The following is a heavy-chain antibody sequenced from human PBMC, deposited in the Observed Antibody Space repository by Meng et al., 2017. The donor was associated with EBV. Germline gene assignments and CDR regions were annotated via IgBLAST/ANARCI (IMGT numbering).Heavy chain of an antibody. CDR1: GDSISSFYY. CDR2: VHYTGST. V-gene: IGHV4-39*01. Sequence: LPLRESGPGQVKPSEPLSLTRPAPGDSISSFYYWGWLRQPPGRGLEWIGSVHYTGSTYYSPSLKSRVTVSVDTSKNQFSLRLTSVTAADTAVYYCARPFPSWQSPRLDPFGAWGQGTLVTVST. J-gene: IGHJ5*02. D-gene: IGHD6-19*01. CDR3: ARPFPSWQSPRLDPFGA.